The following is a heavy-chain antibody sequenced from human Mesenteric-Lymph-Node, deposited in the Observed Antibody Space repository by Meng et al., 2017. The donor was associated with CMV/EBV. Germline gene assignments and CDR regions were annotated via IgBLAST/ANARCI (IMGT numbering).Heavy chain of an antibody. CDR1: GGSISSTIYS. Sequence: SETLSLTCTVSGGSISSTIYSWGWIRQPPGKGLECIGNIYYSGSTSYNPSLKSRVTMSVDTSKNQFSLKLYSVTAADTAVYYCARDSSIHYYDSSGYYLFDYWGQGTLVTVPQ. CDR3: ARDSSIHYYDSSGYYLFDY. D-gene: IGHD3-22*01. J-gene: IGHJ4*02. V-gene: IGHV4-39*07. CDR2: IYYSGST.